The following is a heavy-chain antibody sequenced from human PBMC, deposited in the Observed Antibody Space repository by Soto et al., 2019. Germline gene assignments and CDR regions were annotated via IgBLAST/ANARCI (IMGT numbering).Heavy chain of an antibody. CDR2: IITIFGKA. V-gene: IGHV1-69*13. Sequence: SVNVSCKGCVWTFSSYPISWVRPAPGQGLEWMGGIITIFGKANYAQKFQGRVTITADESTHTDYMELSSLRSEGADEYYCARGAGGGFDYWGQGTLVTVSS. CDR3: ARGAGGGFDY. D-gene: IGHD3-10*01. J-gene: IGHJ4*02. CDR1: VWTFSSYP.